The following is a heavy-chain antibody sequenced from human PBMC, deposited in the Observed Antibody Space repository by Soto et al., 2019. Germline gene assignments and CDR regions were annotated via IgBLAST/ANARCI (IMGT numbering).Heavy chain of an antibody. CDR3: ARGRTGRRRISYYYYGMDV. V-gene: IGHV1-69*01. Sequence: QVQLVQSGAEVKKPGSSVKVSCKSSGGTFSSYAISWVRQAPGQGREWMGGIIPIFGTANYAQKCQGRVTITTDESTSTAYMELSSMRSEDTAVYYCARGRTGRRRISYYYYGMDVWGQGTPVTVSS. CDR1: GGTFSSYA. D-gene: IGHD3-10*01. J-gene: IGHJ6*02. CDR2: IIPIFGTA.